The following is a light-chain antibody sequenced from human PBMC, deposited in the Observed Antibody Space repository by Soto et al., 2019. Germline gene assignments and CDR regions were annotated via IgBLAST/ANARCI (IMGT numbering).Light chain of an antibody. CDR3: HQYGSSPLFA. V-gene: IGKV3-20*01. J-gene: IGKJ3*01. Sequence: PGERATLSCRASQSVSSNYVAWYQQKRGQAPRLLIYGASSRANGIPDRFRGSGSGTDFTLTISSLEPEDFAVYYCHQYGSSPLFAFGPGTEVDLK. CDR1: QSVSSNY. CDR2: GAS.